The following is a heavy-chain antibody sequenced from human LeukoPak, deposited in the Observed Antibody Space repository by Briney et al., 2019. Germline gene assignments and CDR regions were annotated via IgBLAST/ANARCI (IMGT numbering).Heavy chain of an antibody. CDR1: GYTFTSYG. CDR3: ARVDGYPSPLGFDI. J-gene: IGHJ3*02. V-gene: IGHV1-18*01. Sequence: GASVKVSCKASGYTFTSYGISWVRQAPGQGLEWMGWISAYNGNTNYAQKLQGRVTMTTDTSTSTAYMELRSLRSDDTAAYYCARVDGYPSPLGFDIWGQGTMVTVSS. CDR2: ISAYNGNT. D-gene: IGHD5-24*01.